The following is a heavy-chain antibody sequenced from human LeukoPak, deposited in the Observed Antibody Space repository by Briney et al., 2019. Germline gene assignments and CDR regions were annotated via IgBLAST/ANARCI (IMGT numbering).Heavy chain of an antibody. D-gene: IGHD3-9*01. CDR2: IYYSGST. J-gene: IGHJ5*02. Sequence: SETLSLTCTVSGGSISSSSYYWGWIRQPPGKGLEWIGSIYYSGSTYYNPSLKSRVTISVDTSKNQFSLKLSSVTAADTAVYYCARGYGYDILTGYYNIDNWFDPWGQGTLVTVSS. CDR1: GGSISSSSYY. CDR3: ARGYGYDILTGYYNIDNWFDP. V-gene: IGHV4-39*07.